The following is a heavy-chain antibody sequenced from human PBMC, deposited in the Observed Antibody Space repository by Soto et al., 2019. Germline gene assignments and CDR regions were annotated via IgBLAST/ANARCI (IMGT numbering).Heavy chain of an antibody. CDR3: ARGRGYGETVIL. V-gene: IGHV1-8*01. J-gene: IGHJ6*02. CDR2: MNPNSGNT. D-gene: IGHD4-17*01. CDR1: GYTFTSYD. Sequence: ASVKVSCKAFGYTFTSYDINWVRQATGQGLEWMGWMNPNSGNTGYAQKFQGRVTMTRNTSISTAYMELSSLRSEDTAVYYCARGRGYGETVILWGQGTTVTVSS.